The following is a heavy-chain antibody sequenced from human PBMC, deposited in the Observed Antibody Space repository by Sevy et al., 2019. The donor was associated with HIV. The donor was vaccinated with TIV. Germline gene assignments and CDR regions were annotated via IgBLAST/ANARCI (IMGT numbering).Heavy chain of an antibody. CDR1: GFTFSPYW. CDR3: ARGEGLDR. CDR2: IRPDGSDK. D-gene: IGHD1-26*01. V-gene: IGHV3-7*01. J-gene: IGHJ5*02. Sequence: GGSLRLSCEASGFTFSPYWMTWVRQAPGKGLEWVANIRPDGSDKYYVDSVKGRFTISRDNAKNSQDLQINSLRPDDTAMYYCARGEGLDRWGQGALVTVSA.